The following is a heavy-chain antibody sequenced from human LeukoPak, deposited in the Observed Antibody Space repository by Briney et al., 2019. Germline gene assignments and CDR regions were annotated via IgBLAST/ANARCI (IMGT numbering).Heavy chain of an antibody. D-gene: IGHD3-9*01. CDR1: GFTFSSYA. CDR2: ISGSGGST. V-gene: IGHV3-23*01. J-gene: IGHJ4*02. Sequence: PGGSLRLSCAASGFTFSSYAMSWVRQAPGKGLEWVSAISGSGGSTYYADSVKGRFTISRDNSKNTLYLQMNSLRAEDTAVYYCAKVPNHHWESYDILTGYYLDYWGQGTLVTVSS. CDR3: AKVPNHHWESYDILTGYYLDY.